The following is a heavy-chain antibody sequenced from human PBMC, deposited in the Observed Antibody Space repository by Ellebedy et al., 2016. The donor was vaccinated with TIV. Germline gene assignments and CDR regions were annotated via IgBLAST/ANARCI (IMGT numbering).Heavy chain of an antibody. J-gene: IGHJ3*02. CDR1: GGSISSYY. Sequence: SETLSLTCTVSGGSISSYYWSWIRQPPGKGLEWIGYIYYSGSTNYNPSLRSRVTILVDTSKNQFSLKLSSVTAADTAVYYCVRERHDYGDYGDDVFDIWGPGTMVTVSS. D-gene: IGHD4-17*01. V-gene: IGHV4-59*01. CDR2: IYYSGST. CDR3: VRERHDYGDYGDDVFDI.